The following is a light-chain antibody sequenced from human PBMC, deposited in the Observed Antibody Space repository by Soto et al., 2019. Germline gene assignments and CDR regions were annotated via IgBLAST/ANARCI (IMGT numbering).Light chain of an antibody. V-gene: IGKV3-20*01. Sequence: EIVLTQSPGTLSLSPGERATLSCRATQSVNNNYLAWYQQKPGQAPRLFIYAASSRATGIPDRFSGSGSGTDFTLSISRLEPEDFAVYYCQQYVNSPKTFGLLTWVDI. CDR2: AAS. J-gene: IGKJ1*01. CDR3: QQYVNSPKT. CDR1: QSVNNNY.